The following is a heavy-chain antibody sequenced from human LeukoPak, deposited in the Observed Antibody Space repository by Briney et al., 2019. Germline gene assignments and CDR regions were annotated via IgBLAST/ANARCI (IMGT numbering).Heavy chain of an antibody. V-gene: IGHV3-66*01. D-gene: IGHD6-19*01. CDR3: ATGGWSTLDR. Sequence: PGGSLRLSCAASGFTFSDNYMSWVRQTPGKGLEWVSVIYSGSNTYYADSVKGRFTIFRDNSKNTLYLQMNNLRDNDTAVYYCATGGWSTLDRWGQGTLVTVFS. J-gene: IGHJ4*02. CDR1: GFTFSDNY. CDR2: IYSGSNT.